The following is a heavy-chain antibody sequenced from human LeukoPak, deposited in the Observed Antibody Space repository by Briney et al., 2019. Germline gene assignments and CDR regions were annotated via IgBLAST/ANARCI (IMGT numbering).Heavy chain of an antibody. CDR2: ISSGSSTI. D-gene: IGHD1-1*01. Sequence: GGSLRLSCAASGFTFSSFSMNWVRQAPGKGLEWVSYISSGSSTIYYADPVRGRFTISRDNAQNSLFLQMNSLRDEDTAVYYCAKEATWRTGRFDIWGQGTMVTVSS. CDR3: AKEATWRTGRFDI. V-gene: IGHV3-48*02. J-gene: IGHJ3*02. CDR1: GFTFSSFS.